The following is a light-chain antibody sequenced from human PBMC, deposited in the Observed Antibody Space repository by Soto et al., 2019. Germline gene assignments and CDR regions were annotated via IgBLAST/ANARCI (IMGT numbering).Light chain of an antibody. CDR3: AAWDDSLNAYV. CDR1: NSNIGSNT. CDR2: SNS. V-gene: IGLV1-44*01. J-gene: IGLJ1*01. Sequence: QSVLTQPPSASGTPGQRVTISCFGSNSNIGSNTVNWYQQLPGTAPKLLIYSNSQRPSGVPDRFSGSKSGASASLAISGLHSEDEADYYCAAWDDSLNAYVFGTGTKLTVL.